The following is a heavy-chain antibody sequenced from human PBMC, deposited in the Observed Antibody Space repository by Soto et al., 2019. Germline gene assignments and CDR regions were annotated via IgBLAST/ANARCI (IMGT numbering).Heavy chain of an antibody. Sequence: GGSLRLSCAASGFTFSSYAMSWVRQAPGEGLEWVSAISGSGGSTYYADSVKGRFTISRDNSKNSLYLQMNRLGDEDTAVYYCVTLLPKPPFGVVIIAPIWGQGTLVTGSS. J-gene: IGHJ4*02. CDR1: GFTFSSYA. V-gene: IGHV3-23*01. CDR3: VTLLPKPPFGVVIIAPI. D-gene: IGHD3-3*01. CDR2: ISGSGGST.